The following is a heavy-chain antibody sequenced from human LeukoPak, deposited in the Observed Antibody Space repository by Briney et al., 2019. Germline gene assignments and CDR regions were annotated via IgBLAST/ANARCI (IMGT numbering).Heavy chain of an antibody. Sequence: QTGGSLRLSCAASGFTFSTYWMHWVRQAPGKGLVWVSRINSDGSSTTYADSVKGRFTISRDNSKNTLYLQMNSLRAEDTAVYYCARDEHDILTGYSPGFDYWGQGTLVTVSS. D-gene: IGHD3-9*01. CDR3: ARDEHDILTGYSPGFDY. CDR1: GFTFSTYW. J-gene: IGHJ4*02. V-gene: IGHV3-74*01. CDR2: INSDGSST.